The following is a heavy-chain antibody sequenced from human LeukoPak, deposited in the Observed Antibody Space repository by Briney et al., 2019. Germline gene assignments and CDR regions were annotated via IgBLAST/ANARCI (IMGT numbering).Heavy chain of an antibody. V-gene: IGHV4-61*05. CDR1: GGSISGSSYY. CDR2: IYYSGST. Sequence: PSETLSLTCTVSGGSISGSSYYWGWIRQPPGKGLEWIGYIYYSGSTNYNPSLKSRVAISVDTSKNQFSLKLSSVTAADTAVYYCARVTYYYDRHFDYWGQGTLVTVSS. J-gene: IGHJ4*02. CDR3: ARVTYYYDRHFDY. D-gene: IGHD3-22*01.